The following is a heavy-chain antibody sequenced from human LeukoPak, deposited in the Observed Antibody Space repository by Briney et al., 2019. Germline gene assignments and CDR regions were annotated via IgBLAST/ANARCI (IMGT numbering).Heavy chain of an antibody. Sequence: GGSLRLSCTASGFTFRNYAMSWVRQAPGKGLEWVSSISGSGGSTYFADSVKGRFTFSRDNSQNTLFLQMNGLRAEDTAVYYCAQDHTTNNLGDDYWGQGTLVTVSS. CDR2: ISGSGGST. V-gene: IGHV3-23*01. CDR1: GFTFRNYA. D-gene: IGHD3-16*01. CDR3: AQDHTTNNLGDDY. J-gene: IGHJ4*02.